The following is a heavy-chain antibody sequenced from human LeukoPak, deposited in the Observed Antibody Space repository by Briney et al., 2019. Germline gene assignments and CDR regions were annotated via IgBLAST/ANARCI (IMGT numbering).Heavy chain of an antibody. CDR2: INPSGGST. Sequence: ASVKVSCKTSGYTFTSYYMHWVRQAPGQGLEWMGIINPSGGSTNYAQKFQGRVTMTRDMSTSTVYMDLRSLRSEDTAVYYCARENKQWLAGNWFDPWGQGTLVTVSS. CDR1: GYTFTSYY. D-gene: IGHD6-19*01. CDR3: ARENKQWLAGNWFDP. V-gene: IGHV1-46*01. J-gene: IGHJ5*02.